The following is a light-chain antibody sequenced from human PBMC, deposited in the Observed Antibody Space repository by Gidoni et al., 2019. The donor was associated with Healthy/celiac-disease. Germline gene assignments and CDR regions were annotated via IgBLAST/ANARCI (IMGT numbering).Light chain of an antibody. CDR3: QQYGSSPRT. CDR1: QSVSSSY. J-gene: IGKJ1*01. Sequence: IVFTQSPGTLSWSPGERATLSCRASQSVSSSYLAWYQQKPGQAPRLLIYGASSRATGIPDRFSGSGSGIDFTLTISRLEPEDFAVYYCQQYGSSPRTFGQGTKVEIK. V-gene: IGKV3-20*01. CDR2: GAS.